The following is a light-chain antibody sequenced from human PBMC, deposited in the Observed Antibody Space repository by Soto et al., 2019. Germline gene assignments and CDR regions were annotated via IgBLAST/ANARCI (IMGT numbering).Light chain of an antibody. Sequence: MVRTQSPAALSVSPGERATLSCRASQSVSSNLAWYQKKSGQAPRLLIFGASTRATGIPARFGGSGSGTEFTLTISSLQSEDFAVYYCEHYKHSPLTFRRGTKVDIK. CDR1: QSVSSN. CDR2: GAS. CDR3: EHYKHSPLT. V-gene: IGKV3-15*01. J-gene: IGKJ4*01.